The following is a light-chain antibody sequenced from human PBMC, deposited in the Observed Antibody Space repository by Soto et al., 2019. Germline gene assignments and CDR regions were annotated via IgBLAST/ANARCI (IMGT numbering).Light chain of an antibody. J-gene: IGKJ4*01. CDR2: AAS. CDR3: QQVSGYPLN. Sequence: DIQITQSPSSLSSSVLERFTITCRASQSISSYLNWYQQKPGKAPKLLIYAASSLQSGVPSRFSGSGSGTDFTLTISSLQPEDFATYYCQQVSGYPLNFGGGTKVDIK. CDR1: QSISSY. V-gene: IGKV1-39*01.